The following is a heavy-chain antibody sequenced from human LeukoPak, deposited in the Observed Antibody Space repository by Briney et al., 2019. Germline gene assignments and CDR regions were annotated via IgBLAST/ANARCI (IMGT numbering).Heavy chain of an antibody. CDR3: ARHPTRSVAADYFDY. CDR2: INHSGST. D-gene: IGHD6-19*01. V-gene: IGHV4-34*01. Sequence: SETLSLTCAVYGGSFSGYYWGWIRQPPGKGLEWIGEINHSGSTNYNPSLKSRVTISVDTSKNQFSLKLSSVTAADTAVYYCARHPTRSVAADYFDYWGQGTLVTVSS. J-gene: IGHJ4*02. CDR1: GGSFSGYY.